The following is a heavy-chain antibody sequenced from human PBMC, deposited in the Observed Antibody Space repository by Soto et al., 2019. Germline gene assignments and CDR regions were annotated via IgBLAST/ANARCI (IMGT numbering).Heavy chain of an antibody. D-gene: IGHD2-15*01. CDR1: GGSFSAYY. J-gene: IGHJ6*02. V-gene: IGHV4-34*01. CDR3: VRGLRYSGMDV. CDR2: IDHSGST. Sequence: SETLSLTCAVSGGSFSAYYWTWIRQPPGRGLEWIGEIDHSGSTNYNPSLEGRVTMSIDTAKNRLSLNVTSVTAADTAVYYCVRGLRYSGMDVWGQGTTVTVSS.